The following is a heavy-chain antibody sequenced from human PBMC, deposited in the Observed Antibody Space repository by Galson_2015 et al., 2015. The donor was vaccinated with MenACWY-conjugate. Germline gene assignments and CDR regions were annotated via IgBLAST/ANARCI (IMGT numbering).Heavy chain of an antibody. CDR1: GFTFSTYT. D-gene: IGHD3-16*01. CDR3: ARAGGIDY. V-gene: IGHV3-48*02. Sequence: SLRLSCAASGFTFSTYTMNWVRQAPGKGLEWVSLISSGSNSIYYADSVKGRFTISRDNAKNSLYLQMDSLRDEDTAVYYCARAGGIDYWGQGTLVTVSS. J-gene: IGHJ4*02. CDR2: ISSGSNSI.